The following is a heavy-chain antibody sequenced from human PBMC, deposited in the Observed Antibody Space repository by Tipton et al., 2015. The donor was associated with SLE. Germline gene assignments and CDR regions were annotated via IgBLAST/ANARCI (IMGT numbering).Heavy chain of an antibody. Sequence: RSLRLSCTASGFTFGDYAMSWVRQAPGKGLEWVGFIRSKAYGGTTEYAASVRGRFTISRDDSKSIAYLQMNSLKTEDTAVYYCSNHDYGDSRDAFDIWGQGTMVTVSS. J-gene: IGHJ3*02. V-gene: IGHV3-49*04. D-gene: IGHD4-17*01. CDR3: SNHDYGDSRDAFDI. CDR2: IRSKAYGGTT. CDR1: GFTFGDYA.